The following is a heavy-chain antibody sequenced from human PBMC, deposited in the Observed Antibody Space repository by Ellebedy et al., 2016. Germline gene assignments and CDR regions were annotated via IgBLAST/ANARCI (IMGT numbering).Heavy chain of an antibody. J-gene: IGHJ3*02. CDR2: FYWDHDK. CDR1: GFLLRSRGVG. CDR3: AHRFITPAGGDAFDI. Sequence: SGPTLVKPTETLTLTCTFSGFLLRSRGVGVGWIRQPPGKALEWLALFYWDHDKRYSPSLKSRLTITTDTSQKQVVLKMTKMDPVDTGRYFCAHRFITPAGGDAFDIWGQGIMVTVSS. V-gene: IGHV2-5*02. D-gene: IGHD6-13*01.